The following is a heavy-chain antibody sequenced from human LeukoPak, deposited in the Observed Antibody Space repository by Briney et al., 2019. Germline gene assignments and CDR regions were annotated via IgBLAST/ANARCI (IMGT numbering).Heavy chain of an antibody. J-gene: IGHJ4*02. D-gene: IGHD2-8*01. CDR2: IYSGGST. Sequence: RPGGTLRLSCAASGFTFSTYGMSWVRQAPGKGLEWVSVIYSGGSTLYADSVKGRFTLSRDTSKNILYLQMNSLRSEDTAVYYCARGSRPGVQSEWGQGTLVTVSS. V-gene: IGHV3-53*01. CDR1: GFTFSTYG. CDR3: ARGSRPGVQSE.